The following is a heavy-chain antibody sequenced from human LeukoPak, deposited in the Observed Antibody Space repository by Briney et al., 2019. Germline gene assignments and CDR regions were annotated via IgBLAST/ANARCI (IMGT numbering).Heavy chain of an antibody. CDR2: VYYGEKT. CDR1: GASISSSSYY. D-gene: IGHD2-2*01. CDR3: AISTTSKTYYMEV. V-gene: IGHV4-39*07. J-gene: IGHJ6*03. Sequence: SETLSLTCTVSGASISSSSYYWGWIRQPSGKGLEWIGSVYYGEKTYYNPSLKSQVSISVDTSKNLFSLKLTSVTAADTAVYYCAISTTSKTYYMEVWGKGTTVTVSS.